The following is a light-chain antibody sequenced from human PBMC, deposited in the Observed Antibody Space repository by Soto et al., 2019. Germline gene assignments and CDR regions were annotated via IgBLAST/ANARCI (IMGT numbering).Light chain of an antibody. V-gene: IGKV3-20*01. CDR3: QHYVSSSRGK. Sequence: EIVLTQSPGTLSLSPGERATLSCRASHTISSSYLAWYQQKPGQAPRLLMYGISRRATGIPDRFSGSGPGTDFTLNIARLEPEDFAVYYCQHYVSSSRGKLGQGTNVDI. J-gene: IGKJ1*01. CDR2: GIS. CDR1: HTISSSY.